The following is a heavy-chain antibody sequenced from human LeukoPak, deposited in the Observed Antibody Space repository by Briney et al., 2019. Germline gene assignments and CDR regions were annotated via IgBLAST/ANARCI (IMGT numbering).Heavy chain of an antibody. CDR3: ARYRWGDPFDI. Sequence: SETLSLTCAVSGGSISSNNWWSWVRQTPGKGLEWIGEVYHSGSTNYNPSLKSRVTISVDKSKKQFSLKLSSMTAADTAMYYCARYRWGDPFDIWGQGTMVTVSS. CDR2: VYHSGST. J-gene: IGHJ3*02. D-gene: IGHD3-16*02. V-gene: IGHV4-4*02. CDR1: GGSISSNNW.